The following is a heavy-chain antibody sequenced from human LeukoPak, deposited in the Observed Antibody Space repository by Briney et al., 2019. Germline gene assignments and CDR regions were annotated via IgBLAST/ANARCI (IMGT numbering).Heavy chain of an antibody. J-gene: IGHJ4*02. D-gene: IGHD3-22*01. CDR3: ARAYDSSGYSQYYFDY. V-gene: IGHV4-59*12. CDR2: IYYSGST. Sequence: SETLSLTCTVSGGSISSYYWSWIRQPPGKGLEWIGYIYYSGSTYYNPSLKSRVTISVDTSKNQFSLKLSSVTAADTAVYYCARAYDSSGYSQYYFDYWGQGTLVTVSS. CDR1: GGSISSYY.